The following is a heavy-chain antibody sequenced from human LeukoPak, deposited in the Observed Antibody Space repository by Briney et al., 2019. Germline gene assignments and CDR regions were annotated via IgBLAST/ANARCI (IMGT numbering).Heavy chain of an antibody. CDR2: MNPNTGNA. CDR3: ARVGYSNSYDY. D-gene: IGHD1-26*01. Sequence: ASMKVSCKASGYTFTNFDINWVRQATGQGLEWMGWMNPNTGNAGYAQKFQDRVTITWDASITTAYMDLSSLRSEDTAVYYCARVGYSNSYDYWGQGTLVTVSS. V-gene: IGHV1-8*03. J-gene: IGHJ4*02. CDR1: GYTFTNFD.